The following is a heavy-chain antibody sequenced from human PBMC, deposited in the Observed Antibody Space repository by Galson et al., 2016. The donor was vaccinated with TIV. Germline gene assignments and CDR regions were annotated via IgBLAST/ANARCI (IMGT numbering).Heavy chain of an antibody. CDR3: TKDSRSDASTDYYYYSGMDV. Sequence: SLRLSCAASGFTFDDYAMHWVRQAPGKGLGWVSSTNWKGNSVDYADSVRGRFTISRDNAKHPLFLHMNSLRPEDTALHYCTKDSRSDASTDYYYYSGMDVWGQGTAVTVSS. V-gene: IGHV3-9*01. CDR2: TNWKGNSV. D-gene: IGHD3-10*01. J-gene: IGHJ6*02. CDR1: GFTFDDYA.